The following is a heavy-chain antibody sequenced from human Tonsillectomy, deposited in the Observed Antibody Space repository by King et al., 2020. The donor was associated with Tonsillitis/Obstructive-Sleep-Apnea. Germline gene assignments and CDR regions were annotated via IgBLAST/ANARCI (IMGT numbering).Heavy chain of an antibody. Sequence: VQLVESGGGLVQPGRSLRLSCAASGFTFDDYAMYWVRQAPGKGLEWVSGISWNSGSIGYADSVKGRFTISRDNAKNSLYLQMNSLIAEDTALYYCAKSAYYDFWSCYYTDREYMDVWGKGTAVTVSS. CDR3: AKSAYYDFWSCYYTDREYMDV. CDR2: ISWNSGSI. D-gene: IGHD3-3*01. V-gene: IGHV3-9*01. CDR1: GFTFDDYA. J-gene: IGHJ6*03.